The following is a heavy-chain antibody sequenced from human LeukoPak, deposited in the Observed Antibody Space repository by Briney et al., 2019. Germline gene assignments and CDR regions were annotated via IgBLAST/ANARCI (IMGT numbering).Heavy chain of an antibody. V-gene: IGHV4-34*01. CDR1: GGSFSGYY. J-gene: IGHJ3*02. CDR2: INHSGST. CDR3: ARARQPHYDFWRGRGAFDI. Sequence: SETLSLTCAVYGGSFSGYYWSWIRQPPGKGLEWIGEINHSGSTNYNPSLKSRVTISVDTSKNQFSLKLSPVTAADTAVYYCARARQPHYDFWRGRGAFDIWGQGTMVTVSS. D-gene: IGHD3-3*01.